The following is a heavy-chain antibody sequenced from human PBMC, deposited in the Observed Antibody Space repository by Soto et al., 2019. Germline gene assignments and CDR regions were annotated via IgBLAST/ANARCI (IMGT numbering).Heavy chain of an antibody. J-gene: IGHJ3*02. CDR2: INPSGGST. Sequence: ASVKVSCKASGYTFTSYYMHWVRQAPGQGLEWMGIINPSGGSTSYAQKFQGRVTMTRDTSTSTVYMELSSLRSEDTAVYYCARDYERGWIQLWHAFDIWGQGTMVT. CDR1: GYTFTSYY. D-gene: IGHD5-18*01. V-gene: IGHV1-46*01. CDR3: ARDYERGWIQLWHAFDI.